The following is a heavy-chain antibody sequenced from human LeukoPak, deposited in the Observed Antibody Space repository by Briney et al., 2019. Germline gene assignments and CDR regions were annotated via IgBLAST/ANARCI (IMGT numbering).Heavy chain of an antibody. CDR1: GYTFTSYG. V-gene: IGHV1-18*01. D-gene: IGHD2-21*02. Sequence: ASVKVSCKASGYTFTSYGISWVRQAPGQGLEWMGWISAYNGNTNYAQRLQGRVTMTTDTSTSTAYMELRSLRSDDTAVYYCASTSPIVVVTAELTEFDYWGQGTLVTVSS. CDR3: ASTSPIVVVTAELTEFDY. J-gene: IGHJ4*02. CDR2: ISAYNGNT.